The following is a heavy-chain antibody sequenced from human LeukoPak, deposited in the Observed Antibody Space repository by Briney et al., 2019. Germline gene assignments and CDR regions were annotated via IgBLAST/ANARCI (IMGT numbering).Heavy chain of an antibody. V-gene: IGHV1-2*02. Sequence: SVKVSCKASGYTFTGYYMHWVRQAPGQGLEWMGWINPNSGGTNYAQKFQGRVTMTRDTSISTAYMELSRLRSDDTAVYYCAREDDCSSTSCWFDPWGQGTLVTVSS. CDR2: INPNSGGT. CDR3: AREDDCSSTSCWFDP. CDR1: GYTFTGYY. J-gene: IGHJ5*02. D-gene: IGHD2-2*01.